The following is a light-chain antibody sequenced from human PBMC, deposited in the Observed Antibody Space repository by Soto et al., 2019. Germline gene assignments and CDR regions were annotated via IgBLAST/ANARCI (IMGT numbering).Light chain of an antibody. V-gene: IGKV3-15*01. Sequence: EIVMTQSPATLSVSPGERATLSCRASQSVSSNLAWYQQKPGQAPRLLIYGASTRATGIPARFSGSGSGTEFTLTISSLQSEDFAVYYCQQYGSSPGFGQGTRLEI. CDR3: QQYGSSPG. J-gene: IGKJ5*01. CDR1: QSVSSN. CDR2: GAS.